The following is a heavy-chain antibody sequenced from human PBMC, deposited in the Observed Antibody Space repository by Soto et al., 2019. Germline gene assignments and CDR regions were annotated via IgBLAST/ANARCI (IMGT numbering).Heavy chain of an antibody. CDR2: ITYSGVST. CDR1: GFVFARDE. J-gene: IGHJ4*02. CDR3: VPDPNWEWGY. D-gene: IGHD1-1*01. V-gene: IGHV3-23*01. Sequence: HPGGSLRLSCAASGFVFARDEMDWVRQRPGKGLEWVSNITYSGVSTYYSDAVKGRRTISGDNSMNFLHREMNSLTVDDTAGYYCVPDPNWEWGYWGQGTPVTVSS.